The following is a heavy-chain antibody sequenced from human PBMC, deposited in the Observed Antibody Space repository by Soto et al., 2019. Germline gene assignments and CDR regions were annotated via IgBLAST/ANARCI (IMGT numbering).Heavy chain of an antibody. CDR3: ARDSRSAYCGGDCYSYYFDY. Sequence: SVKVSCKASGGTFSSYAISWVRQAPGQGLEWMGGIIPIFGTANYAQKFQGRVTITADESTSTAYMELSSLRSEDTAVYYCARDSRSAYCGGDCYSYYFDYWGQGTLVTVSS. CDR1: GGTFSSYA. D-gene: IGHD2-21*02. V-gene: IGHV1-69*13. J-gene: IGHJ4*02. CDR2: IIPIFGTA.